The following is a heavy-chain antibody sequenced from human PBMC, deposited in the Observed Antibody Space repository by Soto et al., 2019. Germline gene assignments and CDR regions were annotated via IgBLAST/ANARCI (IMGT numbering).Heavy chain of an antibody. Sequence: GGSLRLSCAASGFTFSSYAMSWVRQAPGKGLEWVSAISGSGVSTYYADSVKGRFTISRDNSKNTLYLQMNSLRAEDTAVYYCAKDGNWNYGYIDYYYYMDVWGKGTTVTVSS. CDR2: ISGSGVST. CDR1: GFTFSSYA. CDR3: AKDGNWNYGYIDYYYYMDV. D-gene: IGHD1-7*01. J-gene: IGHJ6*03. V-gene: IGHV3-23*01.